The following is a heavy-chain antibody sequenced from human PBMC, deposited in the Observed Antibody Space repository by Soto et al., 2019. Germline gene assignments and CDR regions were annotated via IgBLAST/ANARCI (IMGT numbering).Heavy chain of an antibody. Sequence: QVQLVESGGGVVQPGRSLRLSCAASGFTFSSYAMHWVRQAPGKGLEWVAFISYDGSNKYYADSVKGRFTISRDNSRNTLYLQMNSLRAEDTAVYYCARELERYFDLWGRGTLVTVSS. CDR2: ISYDGSNK. D-gene: IGHD1-1*01. J-gene: IGHJ2*01. CDR3: ARELERYFDL. CDR1: GFTFSSYA. V-gene: IGHV3-30-3*01.